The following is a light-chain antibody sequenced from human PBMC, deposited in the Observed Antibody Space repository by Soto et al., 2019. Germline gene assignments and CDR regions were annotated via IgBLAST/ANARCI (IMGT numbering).Light chain of an antibody. V-gene: IGKV3-11*01. CDR1: QSVGTY. CDR3: QQRTNWPPLT. CDR2: DAS. J-gene: IGKJ4*01. Sequence: EIVLTQSPATLSLSPGERATLSCRASQSVGTYLAWYQQKPGQAPRLLIYDASIRATGIPDRFSGSGSGTDFTLTISSLEPEDFAVYYCQQRTNWPPLTFGGGTKVEIK.